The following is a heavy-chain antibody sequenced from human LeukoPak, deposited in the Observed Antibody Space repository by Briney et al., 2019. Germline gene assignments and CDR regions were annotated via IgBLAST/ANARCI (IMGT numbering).Heavy chain of an antibody. CDR3: ARGVRYYGSGSYSP. J-gene: IGHJ5*02. D-gene: IGHD3-10*01. CDR1: GGSFSGYF. CDR2: INHSGST. V-gene: IGHV4-34*01. Sequence: PSETLSLTCAVYGGSFSGYFWSWIRQPPGKGLEWIGEINHSGSTNYNASLKSRVTISVDTSKNQFSLKLSSVTAADTAVYYCARGVRYYGSGSYSPWGQGTLVTVSS.